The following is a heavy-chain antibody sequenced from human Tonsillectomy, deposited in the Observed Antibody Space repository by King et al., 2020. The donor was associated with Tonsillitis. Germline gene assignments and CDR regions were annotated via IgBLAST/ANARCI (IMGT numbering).Heavy chain of an antibody. D-gene: IGHD1-1*01. V-gene: IGHV3-7*01. CDR2: RKPDGNGK. Sequence: VQLVESGGDLVQPGGSLRLSCTTSGFAFSSYNMHWVRQAPGKGLEWGATRKPDGNGKNYVGSVRGRFTISRDNAKNPVYLQMNSLRDEDTAVYYCVGNWNWGQGTLVTVSS. J-gene: IGHJ4*02. CDR3: VGNWN. CDR1: GFAFSSYN.